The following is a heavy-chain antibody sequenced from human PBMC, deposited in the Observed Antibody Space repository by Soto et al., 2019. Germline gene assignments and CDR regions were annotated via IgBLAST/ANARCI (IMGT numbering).Heavy chain of an antibody. CDR2: IWYDGSNK. D-gene: IGHD6-19*01. Sequence: QVQLVESGGGVVQPGRPLRLSCAASGFTFSSYAMHWVRQAPGKGLEWVAVIWYDGSNKYYADSVKGRFTISRDNSKNTLYLQMNSLRAEDTAVYYCVRDGIALAGAFSLPAAPFDYWGQGTLVTVSS. CDR1: GFTFSSYA. J-gene: IGHJ4*02. CDR3: VRDGIALAGAFSLPAAPFDY. V-gene: IGHV3-33*01.